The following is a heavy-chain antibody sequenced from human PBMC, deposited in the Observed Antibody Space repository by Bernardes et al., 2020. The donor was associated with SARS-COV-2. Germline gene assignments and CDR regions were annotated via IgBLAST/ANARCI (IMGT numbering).Heavy chain of an antibody. Sequence: GGSLRLSCAASGFTFSSYSMNWVRQAPGKGLEWVSSISSSSSYIYYADSVKGRFTISRDNAKNSLYLQMNSLRAEDTAVYYCARVTGGVVPVVNIYYYYGMDVWGQGTTVTVSS. CDR3: ARVTGGVVPVVNIYYYYGMDV. CDR2: ISSSSSYI. V-gene: IGHV3-21*01. J-gene: IGHJ6*02. D-gene: IGHD2-2*01. CDR1: GFTFSSYS.